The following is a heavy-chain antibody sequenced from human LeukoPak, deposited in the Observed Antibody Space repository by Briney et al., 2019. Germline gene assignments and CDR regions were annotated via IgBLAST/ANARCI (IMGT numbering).Heavy chain of an antibody. CDR2: IYYSGST. CDR3: VTYYFDSSGPKKNY. Sequence: SETLSLTCTVSGGSISSYYWSWIRQPPGKGLEWIGYIYYSGSTNCNPSLKSRVTISVDTSKKQFPLKLSSVTAADTAVYYCVTYYFDSSGPKKNYWGQGTLVTVSS. D-gene: IGHD3-22*01. J-gene: IGHJ4*02. CDR1: GGSISSYY. V-gene: IGHV4-59*12.